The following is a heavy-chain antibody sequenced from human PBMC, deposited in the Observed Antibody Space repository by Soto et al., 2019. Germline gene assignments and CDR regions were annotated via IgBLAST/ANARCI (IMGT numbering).Heavy chain of an antibody. CDR1: GGSVSSYY. Sequence: PSETLSLTCTVSGGSVSSYYWSWIRQPPGKGLEWIGDIYYSGSTNYNPSLKSRVTISVDTSKNQFSLKLSSVTAADTAVYYCAREGNYYYGSGSYYYPRFGMDVWGQGTTVTVSS. CDR3: AREGNYYYGSGSYYYPRFGMDV. D-gene: IGHD3-10*01. V-gene: IGHV4-59*02. J-gene: IGHJ6*02. CDR2: IYYSGST.